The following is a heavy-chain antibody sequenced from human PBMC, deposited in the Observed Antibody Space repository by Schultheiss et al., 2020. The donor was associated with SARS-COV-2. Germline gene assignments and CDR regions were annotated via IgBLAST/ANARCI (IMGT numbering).Heavy chain of an antibody. V-gene: IGHV3-74*01. CDR2: INSDGSAS. CDR1: GFTFRNYG. CDR3: GKDYYGSADY. J-gene: IGHJ4*02. Sequence: GGSLRLSCAASGFTFRNYGMHWVRQIPGKGLVWVSRINSDGSASSYADSVKGRFTVSRDNSKNTLYLQMNSLRAEDTAVYYCGKDYYGSADYWGQGTLVTVSS. D-gene: IGHD3-10*01.